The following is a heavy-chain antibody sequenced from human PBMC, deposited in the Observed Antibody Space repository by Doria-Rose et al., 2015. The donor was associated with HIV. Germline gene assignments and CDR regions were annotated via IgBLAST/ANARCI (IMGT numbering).Heavy chain of an antibody. CDR2: IFSDDER. CDR3: ARIKSSRWYHKYYFDF. CDR1: GVSLSSPRMG. D-gene: IGHD6-13*01. J-gene: IGHJ4*02. Sequence: QVTLKESGPVLVKPTETLTLTCTVSGVSLSSPRMGVSWIRQPPGKALEWLANIFSDDERSYKTSLKSRLTTSRGTSKSQVVLTMTDRDPVDTATYYCARIKSSRWYHKYYFDFWGQGTLVIVSA. V-gene: IGHV2-26*01.